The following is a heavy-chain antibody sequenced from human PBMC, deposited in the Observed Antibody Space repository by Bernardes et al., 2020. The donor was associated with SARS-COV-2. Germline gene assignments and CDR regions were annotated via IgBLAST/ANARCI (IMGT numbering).Heavy chain of an antibody. Sequence: TLSLTCTVSGGSINNAYWSWIRQPPGRGLEWIGYIYYGGSTNYNPSLKSRVTISLDKSNGQFSLEVSSVTAADTAVYFCARGGSWYGYFDSWGQGALVTVSS. CDR1: GGSINNAY. V-gene: IGHV4-59*01. CDR3: ARGGSWYGYFDS. D-gene: IGHD6-13*01. CDR2: IYYGGST. J-gene: IGHJ4*02.